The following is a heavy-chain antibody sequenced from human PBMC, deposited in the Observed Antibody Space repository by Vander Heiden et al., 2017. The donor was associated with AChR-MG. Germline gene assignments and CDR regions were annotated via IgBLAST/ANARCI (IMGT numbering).Heavy chain of an antibody. J-gene: IGHJ4*02. V-gene: IGHV3-43*01. Sequence: EVQLVESGGVVVQLGGPLRLFCAASGFTLDDYTMHWVRQAPGKGLEWVSLISWDGGSTYYADSVKGRFTSSRDNSKNSLYLQMNSLRTEDTALYYCAKDGHSSSWYYFDYWGQGTLVTVSS. CDR3: AKDGHSSSWYYFDY. D-gene: IGHD6-13*01. CDR1: GFTLDDYT. CDR2: ISWDGGST.